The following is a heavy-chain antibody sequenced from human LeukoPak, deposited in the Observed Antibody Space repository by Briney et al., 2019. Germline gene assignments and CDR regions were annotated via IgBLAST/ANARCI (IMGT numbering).Heavy chain of an antibody. Sequence: PGGSLRLPCAASGFTFSSYAMHWVRQAPGKGLEWVAVISYDGSNKYYADSVKGRFTISRDNSKNTLYLQMNSLRSEDTAVYYCARDANYYDSSALGYWGQGALVTVSS. D-gene: IGHD3-22*01. CDR3: ARDANYYDSSALGY. CDR2: ISYDGSNK. CDR1: GFTFSSYA. J-gene: IGHJ4*02. V-gene: IGHV3-30*04.